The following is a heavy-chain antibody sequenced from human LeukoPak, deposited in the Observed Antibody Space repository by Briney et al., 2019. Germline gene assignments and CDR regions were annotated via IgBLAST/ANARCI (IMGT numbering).Heavy chain of an antibody. CDR3: ARGKAWLQPTGSFDY. CDR1: GYTFTSYD. Sequence: VASVKVSCKASGYTFTSYDINWVRQATGQGLEWMGWMNPNSGNTGYAQKFQGRVTITADESTSTAYMELSSLRSEDTAVYYCARGKAWLQPTGSFDYWGQGTLVTVSS. CDR2: MNPNSGNT. V-gene: IGHV1-8*01. J-gene: IGHJ4*02. D-gene: IGHD5-24*01.